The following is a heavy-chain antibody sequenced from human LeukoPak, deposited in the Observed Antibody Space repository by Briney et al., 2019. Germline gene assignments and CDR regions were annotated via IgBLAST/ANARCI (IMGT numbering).Heavy chain of an antibody. J-gene: IGHJ4*02. Sequence: ASVKVSCKASGYTFTSYYMHWVRQAPGQGLEWMGIINPSGGSTSYAQKFQGRVTMTRDTSTSTVYMELSSLRSEDTAVYYCARGYRYYYDSSGYVPGLDYWGQGTLVTVSS. D-gene: IGHD3-22*01. CDR2: INPSGGST. CDR1: GYTFTSYY. V-gene: IGHV1-46*01. CDR3: ARGYRYYYDSSGYVPGLDY.